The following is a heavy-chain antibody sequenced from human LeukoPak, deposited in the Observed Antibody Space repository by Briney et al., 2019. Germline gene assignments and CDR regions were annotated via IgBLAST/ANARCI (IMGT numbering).Heavy chain of an antibody. Sequence: GGSLRLSCAASGFTFSNFGIHWVRQAPGRGLEWVAVISSDGSNEYYADSVKGRFTISRDNSKNSLYLRMASLRTEDTAVYYCARPIAAAGTTYYYGMDVWGQGTTVTVSS. D-gene: IGHD6-13*01. J-gene: IGHJ6*02. CDR3: ARPIAAAGTTYYYGMDV. CDR2: ISSDGSNE. V-gene: IGHV3-30*03. CDR1: GFTFSNFG.